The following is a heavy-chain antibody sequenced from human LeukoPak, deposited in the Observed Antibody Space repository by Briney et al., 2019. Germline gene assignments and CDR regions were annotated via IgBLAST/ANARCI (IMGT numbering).Heavy chain of an antibody. D-gene: IGHD3-10*01. CDR2: IYSGGST. CDR1: GFTFSSYD. CDR3: ASHGSGSYYNNLYYFDY. V-gene: IGHV3-66*04. J-gene: IGHJ4*02. Sequence: TGGSLRLSCAASGFTFSSYDMSWVRQAPGKGLEWVSVIYSGGSTYYADSVKGRFTISRDSSKNTLNLQMNSLRAEDTAVYYCASHGSGSYYNNLYYFDYWGQGTLVTVSS.